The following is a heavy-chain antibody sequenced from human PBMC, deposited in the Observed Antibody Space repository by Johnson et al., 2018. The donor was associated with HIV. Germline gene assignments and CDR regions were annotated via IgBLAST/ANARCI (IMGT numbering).Heavy chain of an antibody. CDR3: AKVGGYSGYGHLEAFDI. J-gene: IGHJ3*02. CDR1: RFTFSSYW. V-gene: IGHV3-9*01. CDR2: ISWNSGSI. D-gene: IGHD5-12*01. Sequence: VQLVESGGGLVQPGGSLRLSCAASRFTFSSYWMHWVRQAPGKGLVWVSGISWNSGSIGYADSVKGRFTISRDNAKNSLYLQMNSLRAEDTALYYCAKVGGYSGYGHLEAFDIWGQGTMVTVSS.